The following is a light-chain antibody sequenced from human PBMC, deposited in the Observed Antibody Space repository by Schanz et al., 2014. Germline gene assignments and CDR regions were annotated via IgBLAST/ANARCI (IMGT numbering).Light chain of an antibody. CDR3: QHYDVPPLT. Sequence: VMTQSPATLSVSPGESATLSCRASQSVSSNLAWYQQKPGQAPRLLIYAASSRATGIPDRFSGAGSGTDFTLTISRLEPEDNVVYHCQHYDVPPLTFGGGTKVEIK. V-gene: IGKV3-20*01. J-gene: IGKJ4*01. CDR1: QSVSSN. CDR2: AAS.